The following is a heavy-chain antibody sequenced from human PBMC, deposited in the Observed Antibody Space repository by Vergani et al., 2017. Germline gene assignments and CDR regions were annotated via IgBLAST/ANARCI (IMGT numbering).Heavy chain of an antibody. CDR1: GYTITNYA. J-gene: IGHJ5*02. V-gene: IGHV7-4-1*02. D-gene: IGHD2-8*02. CDR2: INSNSCNP. Sequence: QVQLMQSGSEVKKPGASVKVSCRASGYTITNYAQNWVRKAPGQGLEWLGWINSNSCNPTYDQGFQGRFVFSLDSSGSTSYLLLNILQPEDTAAYYYVRTRSGCCTGGNDFSEWCGPWILGTVVTVSS. CDR3: VRTRSGCCTGGNDFSEWCGP.